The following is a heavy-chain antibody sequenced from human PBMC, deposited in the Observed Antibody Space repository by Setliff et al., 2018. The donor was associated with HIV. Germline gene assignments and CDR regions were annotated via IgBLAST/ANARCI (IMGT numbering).Heavy chain of an antibody. D-gene: IGHD3-10*01. CDR2: ISSGGSTI. J-gene: IGHJ4*02. Sequence: PVGSLRLSCAASGFTFSDYYMSWIRQAPGRGLEWLSYISSGGSTIDYADSVKGRFTMSRDNAKNSLYLQMNSLRAEDTAVYYCARGMTYGPTGYFDYWGQGTLVTVSS. V-gene: IGHV3-11*04. CDR1: GFTFSDYY. CDR3: ARGMTYGPTGYFDY.